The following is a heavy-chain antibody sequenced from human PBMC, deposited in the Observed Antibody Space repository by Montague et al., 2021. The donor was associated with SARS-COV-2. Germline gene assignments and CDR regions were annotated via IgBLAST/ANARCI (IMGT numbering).Heavy chain of an antibody. CDR3: AKDFVRGERVLDI. Sequence: SLRLSCAASGFTFDIYAMHWVRQAPGKGLEWLLTIYSGRRPSYSESVKGRFTISRDDSKKTFYLEINGLGAEDTAIYYCAKDFVRGERVLDIWGQGTVVTVSS. CDR2: IYSGRRP. V-gene: IGHV3-23*03. D-gene: IGHD3-16*02. J-gene: IGHJ3*02. CDR1: GFTFDIYA.